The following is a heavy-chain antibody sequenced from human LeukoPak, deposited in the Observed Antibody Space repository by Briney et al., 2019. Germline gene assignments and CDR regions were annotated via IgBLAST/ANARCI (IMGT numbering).Heavy chain of an antibody. CDR2: ISYSSATI. CDR1: GFTFSSYS. V-gene: IGHV3-48*01. Sequence: PGGSLRLSCAASGFTFSSYSMNWVRQAPGKGLEWVSYISYSSATIHYADSVKGRFTISRDNAKNSLFLQMNSLRAEDTALYYCARDAHYYGSGSPAFDIWGQGTMVTVSS. CDR3: ARDAHYYGSGSPAFDI. D-gene: IGHD3-10*01. J-gene: IGHJ3*02.